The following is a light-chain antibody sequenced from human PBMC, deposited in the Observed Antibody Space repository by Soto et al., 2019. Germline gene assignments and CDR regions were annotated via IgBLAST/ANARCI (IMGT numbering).Light chain of an antibody. CDR3: QKFGSSLPWT. V-gene: IGKV3-20*01. J-gene: IGKJ1*01. Sequence: EIVLTQSPGTLSLSPGERVILSCRASQSVSSTYLAWYQQKPGQAPRLLIYGASSRATGIPDRFSGSGSGTDFALTISRLEPEDFAVYYCQKFGSSLPWTFGQGTKVDI. CDR2: GAS. CDR1: QSVSSTY.